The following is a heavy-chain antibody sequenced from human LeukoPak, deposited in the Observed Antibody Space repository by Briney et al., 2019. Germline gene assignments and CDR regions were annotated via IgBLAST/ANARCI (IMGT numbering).Heavy chain of an antibody. V-gene: IGHV1-2*02. CDR1: GYSFTGYY. CDR3: ARGGKKQTATTPCGY. Sequence: ASVKVSCKSSGYSFTGYYMHWVRQAPGRGLEWMGWINPNSGGTNYAQKFQSRVTMTRDTSISTAYMELSRLRSDDTAVYYCARGGKKQTATTPCGYWGQGTLVTVSS. J-gene: IGHJ4*02. CDR2: INPNSGGT. D-gene: IGHD5-24*01.